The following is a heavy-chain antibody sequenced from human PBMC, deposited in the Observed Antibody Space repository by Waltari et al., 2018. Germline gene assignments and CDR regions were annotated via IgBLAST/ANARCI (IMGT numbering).Heavy chain of an antibody. D-gene: IGHD3-22*01. CDR1: GYSISSGYY. CDR2: IYHSGST. J-gene: IGHJ4*02. V-gene: IGHV4-38-2*01. CDR3: ARRKDGSGPSSFDY. Sequence: QVQLQESGPGLVKPSETLSLTCAVSGYSISSGYYWGWIRQPPGKGLEWIGSIYHSGSTYYNPSLKSRVTISVDTSKNQFSLKLSSVTAADTAVYYCARRKDGSGPSSFDYWGQGTLVTVSS.